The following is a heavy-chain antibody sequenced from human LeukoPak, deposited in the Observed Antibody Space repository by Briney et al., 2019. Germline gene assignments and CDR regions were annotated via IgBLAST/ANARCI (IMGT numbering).Heavy chain of an antibody. V-gene: IGHV4-34*01. J-gene: IGHJ6*03. D-gene: IGHD3-16*01. Sequence: SETLSLTCAVYGGSFSGYYWSWIRQPPGKGLEWIGEINHSGSTNYNPSLKSRVTISVDTSKNQFSLKLSSVTAADTAVYYCARDLGDTHYYYYMDVWGKGTTVTISS. CDR3: ARDLGDTHYYYYMDV. CDR1: GGSFSGYY. CDR2: INHSGST.